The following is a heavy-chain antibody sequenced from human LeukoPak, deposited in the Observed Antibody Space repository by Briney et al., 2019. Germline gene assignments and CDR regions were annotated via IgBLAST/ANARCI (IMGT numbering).Heavy chain of an antibody. J-gene: IGHJ4*02. V-gene: IGHV4-34*01. CDR2: INDSGST. CDR1: GVSFSGYY. Sequence: SETLSLSCAVSGVSFSGYYSSWIRDPPRKGLEWVGEINDSGSTTYITSLKSRVTISVDKSKKQFSLKVNSVTAADTAVYYCARGGLNSNYFDSWGRGTLVTVSS. CDR3: ARGGLNSNYFDS. D-gene: IGHD4-11*01.